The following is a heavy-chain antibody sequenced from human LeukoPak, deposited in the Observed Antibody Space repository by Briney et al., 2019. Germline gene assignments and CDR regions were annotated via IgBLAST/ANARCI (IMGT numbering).Heavy chain of an antibody. CDR2: IYPGDSDT. D-gene: IGHD5-18*01. CDR1: GYSFTSSW. Sequence: GESLKISCKGSGYSFTSSWIGWVRQLPGKGLGWMGIIYPGDSDTRYSPSFQGQVTISADKSISTAYLQWSSLKASDTAMYYCANALSGYSYGYDYWGQGTLVTVSS. CDR3: ANALSGYSYGYDY. V-gene: IGHV5-51*01. J-gene: IGHJ4*02.